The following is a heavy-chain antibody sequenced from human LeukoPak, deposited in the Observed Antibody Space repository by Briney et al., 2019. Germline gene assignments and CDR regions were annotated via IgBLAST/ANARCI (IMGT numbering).Heavy chain of an antibody. CDR1: GFSFSSYE. CDR3: ARDGTPIHSSGWVYMDV. CDR2: ISASGTLT. Sequence: PGGSLRLSCAASGFSFSSYEMNWVRQGPGKGLEWISYISASGTLTHYADSVEGRYTISRDNAKNSLYLQMNSLRGEDTAVYYCARDGTPIHSSGWVYMDVWGKGTTVTISS. D-gene: IGHD6-25*01. J-gene: IGHJ6*04. V-gene: IGHV3-48*03.